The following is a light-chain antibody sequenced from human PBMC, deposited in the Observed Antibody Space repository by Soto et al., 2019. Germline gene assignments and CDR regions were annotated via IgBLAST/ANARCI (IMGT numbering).Light chain of an antibody. Sequence: ELVLTQSPGTLSLSPGEKATLSCRASQSVSSYYLAWFQQKPGQAPRLLIYAASTRASGIPDRFSGSGSGTDFTLTISRLEPEDFAVYYCQQSGSSPWTFGQGTKVDIK. J-gene: IGKJ1*01. CDR2: AAS. V-gene: IGKV3-20*01. CDR1: QSVSSYY. CDR3: QQSGSSPWT.